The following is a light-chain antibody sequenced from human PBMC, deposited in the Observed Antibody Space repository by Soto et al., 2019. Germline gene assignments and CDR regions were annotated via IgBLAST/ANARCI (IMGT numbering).Light chain of an antibody. CDR3: GSYATGGAYV. Sequence: QSVLTQPASVSGSPGQSITLSCPGTSSDVGGYNAVSWYQQHPGKAPKLMIYDVTNRPSGASNRFSGSKSGNTASLTISGLQAEDEADYYCGSYATGGAYVFGTGTKLTVL. J-gene: IGLJ1*01. V-gene: IGLV2-14*01. CDR1: SSDVGGYNA. CDR2: DVT.